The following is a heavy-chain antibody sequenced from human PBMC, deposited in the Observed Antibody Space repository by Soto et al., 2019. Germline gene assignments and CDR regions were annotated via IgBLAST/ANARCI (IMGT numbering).Heavy chain of an antibody. CDR2: IYHSGST. CDR1: GGSISSGGYS. D-gene: IGHD1-26*01. CDR3: ARDGKVSGSATHWFDP. Sequence: TLSLTCAVAGGSISSGGYSWSWIRQPPGKGLEWIGYIYHSGSTYYNPSLKSRVTISVDRSKNQFSLKLSSVTAADTAVYYCARDGKVSGSATHWFDPWGQGTLVTVSS. J-gene: IGHJ5*02. V-gene: IGHV4-30-2*01.